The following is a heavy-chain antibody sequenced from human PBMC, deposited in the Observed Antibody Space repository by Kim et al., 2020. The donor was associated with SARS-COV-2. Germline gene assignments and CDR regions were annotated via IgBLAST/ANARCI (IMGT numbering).Heavy chain of an antibody. CDR2: IYPGDSDT. V-gene: IGHV5-51*01. D-gene: IGHD2-2*02. CDR1: GYSFTSYW. CDR3: ARQVVPAAIMDYYYGMDV. J-gene: IGHJ6*02. Sequence: GESLKISCKGSGYSFTSYWIGWVRQMPGKGLEWMGIIYPGDSDTRYSPSFQGQVTISADKSISTAYLQWSSLKASDTAMYYCARQVVPAAIMDYYYGMDVWGQGTTVTVSS.